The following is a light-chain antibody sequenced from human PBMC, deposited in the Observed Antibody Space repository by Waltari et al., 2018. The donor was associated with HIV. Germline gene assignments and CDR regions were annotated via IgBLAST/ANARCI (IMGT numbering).Light chain of an antibody. CDR1: TSNIEMPY. J-gene: IGLJ1*01. Sequence: QSVLTQPPSVSAAPGQKVTISCAASTSNIEMPYVSWHQHFPGTAPKLLMYENNKRPSGISDRFSGSKSGTSATLDIAGVQTGDEADYYCETGSGSVTFPVFGSGTKVTVL. CDR2: ENN. V-gene: IGLV1-51*02. CDR3: ETGSGSVTFPV.